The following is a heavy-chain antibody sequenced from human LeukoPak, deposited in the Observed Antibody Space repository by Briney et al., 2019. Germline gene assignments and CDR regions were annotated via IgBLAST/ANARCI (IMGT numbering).Heavy chain of an antibody. CDR2: IWYGGSNK. CDR1: GFTFSSYG. Sequence: PGRSLRLSCAASGFTFSSYGMHWVRQAPGKGLEWVAVIWYGGSNKYYADSVKGRFTISRDNAKNSLYLQMNSLRAEDTAVYYCARGPMRSIAARPPQHNPFFDYWGQGALVTVSS. J-gene: IGHJ4*02. CDR3: ARGPMRSIAARPPQHNPFFDY. D-gene: IGHD6-6*01. V-gene: IGHV3-33*08.